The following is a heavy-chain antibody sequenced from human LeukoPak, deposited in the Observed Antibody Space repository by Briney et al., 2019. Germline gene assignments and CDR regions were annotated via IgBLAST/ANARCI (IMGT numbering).Heavy chain of an antibody. CDR2: INHSGST. CDR1: GGSFSGYY. CDR3: AKHPYYYYYMDV. Sequence: PSETLSLTCAVYGGSFSGYYWSWIRQPPGKGLEWIGEINHSGSTNYNPSLKSRVTISVDTSKNQFSLKLSSVTAADTAVYYCAKHPYYYYYMDVWGRGTTVTVSS. V-gene: IGHV4-34*01. J-gene: IGHJ6*03.